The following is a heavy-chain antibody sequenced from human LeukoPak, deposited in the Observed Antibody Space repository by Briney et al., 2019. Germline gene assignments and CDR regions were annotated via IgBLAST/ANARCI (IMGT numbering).Heavy chain of an antibody. V-gene: IGHV3-30*02. CDR3: ARKNLLWFGEPDFDY. D-gene: IGHD3-10*01. CDR1: GFTFSSYG. Sequence: GGSLRLSCAASGFTFSSYGMHWVRQAPGKGLEWVAFIRYDGSNKYYADSVKGRFTISRDNSKNTLYLQMNSPRAEDTAVYYCARKNLLWFGEPDFDYWGQGTLVTVSS. CDR2: IRYDGSNK. J-gene: IGHJ4*02.